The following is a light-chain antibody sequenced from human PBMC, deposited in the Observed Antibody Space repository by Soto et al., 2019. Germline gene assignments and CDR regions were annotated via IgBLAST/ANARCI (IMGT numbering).Light chain of an antibody. CDR3: QQYERGFT. Sequence: ETVLTQSPGTLSLSPGSRATLSCRASQSVSSRSLAWYQQKTGQAPRLLIYGASSRATGIPDRFSGSGSGTDFTLTISRLEHEDFAVYYCQQYERGFTFGPGTKVDI. CDR2: GAS. CDR1: QSVSSRS. J-gene: IGKJ3*01. V-gene: IGKV3-20*01.